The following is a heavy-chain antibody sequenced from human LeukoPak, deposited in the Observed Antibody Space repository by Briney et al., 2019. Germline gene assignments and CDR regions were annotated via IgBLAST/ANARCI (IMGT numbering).Heavy chain of an antibody. V-gene: IGHV3-21*01. J-gene: IGHJ4*02. CDR2: ISSSSSYI. CDR1: GFTFSSYS. CDR3: ARDNPDRYCSSTSCYQDY. D-gene: IGHD2-2*01. Sequence: GGSLRLSCAASGFTFSSYSMNWVRQAPGKGLEWVSSISSSSSYIYYADSEKGRFTISRDNAKNSLYLQMNSLRAEDTAVYYCARDNPDRYCSSTSCYQDYWGQGTLVTVSS.